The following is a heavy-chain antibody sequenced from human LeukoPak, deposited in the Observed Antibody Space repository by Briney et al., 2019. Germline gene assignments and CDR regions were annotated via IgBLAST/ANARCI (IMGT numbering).Heavy chain of an antibody. CDR1: GGSISSSGYY. V-gene: IGHV4-39*07. CDR3: ARRAVAGTGSFDY. J-gene: IGHJ4*02. D-gene: IGHD6-19*01. Sequence: SETLSLTCTVSGGSISSSGYYWGWIRQPPGKGLEWIAGIYYSGSTYYNPSLKSRVTISVDTSKNQFSLRLSSVTAADTAVYYCARRAVAGTGSFDYWGQGTLVTVSS. CDR2: IYYSGST.